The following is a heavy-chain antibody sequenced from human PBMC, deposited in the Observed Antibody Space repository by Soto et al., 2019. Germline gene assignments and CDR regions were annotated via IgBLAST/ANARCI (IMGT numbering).Heavy chain of an antibody. V-gene: IGHV1-3*01. CDR2: INAGNGNT. D-gene: IGHD3-3*01. CDR3: ARTQTYYDFWSGYDY. CDR1: GYTFTSYA. Sequence: QVQLVQSGAEVKKPGSSVKVSCKASGYTFTSYAMHWVRQAPGQRLEWMGWINAGNGNTKYSQKLQGRVTITRDTSTSTAYMELSSLRSEETAVYYCARTQTYYDFWSGYDYWGQGTLVTVS. J-gene: IGHJ4*02.